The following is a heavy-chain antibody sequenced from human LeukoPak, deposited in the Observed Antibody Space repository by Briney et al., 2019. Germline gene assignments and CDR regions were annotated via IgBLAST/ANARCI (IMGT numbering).Heavy chain of an antibody. CDR3: ARRGYGYCSSTSCPNWFDP. D-gene: IGHD2-2*03. Sequence: ASVKVSCKASGYTFTGYYMHWVRQAPGQGLEWMGWINPNSGGTNYAQKFQGRVTMTRNTSISTAYMELSSLRSEDTAVYYCARRGYGYCSSTSCPNWFDPWGQGTLVTVSS. CDR1: GYTFTGYY. J-gene: IGHJ5*02. CDR2: INPNSGGT. V-gene: IGHV1-2*02.